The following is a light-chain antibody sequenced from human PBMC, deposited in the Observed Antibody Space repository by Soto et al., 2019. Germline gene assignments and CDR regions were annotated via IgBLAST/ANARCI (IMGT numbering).Light chain of an antibody. CDR2: DAS. J-gene: IGKJ1*01. CDR1: QSISSW. CDR3: QQYNSYSPWT. Sequence: IPMTQPPSTLAASVGERVTITCRSSQSISSWLAWYQQKPGKAPKLLIYDASSLESGVPSRFSGSGSGTEFTLTISSLQPDDFATYYCQQYNSYSPWTLGQGPKVDI. V-gene: IGKV1-5*01.